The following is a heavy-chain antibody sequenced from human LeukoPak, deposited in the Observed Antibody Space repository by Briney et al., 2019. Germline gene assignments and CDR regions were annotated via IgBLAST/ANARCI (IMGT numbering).Heavy chain of an antibody. CDR1: GGSISNYY. Sequence: SETLSLTCTLSGGSISNYYWSWIRQPAGKGLEWIGRIYISGSANYNPSLKSRVTVSVDTSKNQFSLKLKSVTAADTAVYYCARPLLNADDAFDIWGQGTMVTVSS. CDR3: ARPLLNADDAFDI. CDR2: IYISGSA. V-gene: IGHV4-4*07. J-gene: IGHJ3*02.